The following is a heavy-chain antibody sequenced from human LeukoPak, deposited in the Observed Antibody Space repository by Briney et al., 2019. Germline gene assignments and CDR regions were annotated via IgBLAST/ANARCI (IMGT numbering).Heavy chain of an antibody. CDR2: INPNSGGT. CDR3: ARERVPDAIVPY. D-gene: IGHD2-2*02. V-gene: IGHV1-2*02. CDR1: GYTFSYYY. Sequence: ASVKVSCKASGYTFSYYYIHWVRQAPGQGLEWMGWINPNSGGTNYEQKFQGRVTMTRDTSISTAYMELSRLRSDDTAVYYCARERVPDAIVPYWGQGTLVTVSS. J-gene: IGHJ4*02.